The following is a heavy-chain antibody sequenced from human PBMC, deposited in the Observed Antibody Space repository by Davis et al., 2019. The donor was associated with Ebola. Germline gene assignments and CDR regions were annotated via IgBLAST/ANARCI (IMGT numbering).Heavy chain of an antibody. V-gene: IGHV3-74*01. Sequence: PGGSLRLSCAASGFTFSTYWMHWVRQVPGKGLVWVSRISTDGGSTSYADSVEGRFTISRDNARNTLYLQMTSLRAEDTALYYCAPTDTSGNEAFDLWGRGTMVTVSS. CDR3: APTDTSGNEAFDL. J-gene: IGHJ3*01. CDR1: GFTFSTYW. CDR2: ISTDGGST. D-gene: IGHD4-23*01.